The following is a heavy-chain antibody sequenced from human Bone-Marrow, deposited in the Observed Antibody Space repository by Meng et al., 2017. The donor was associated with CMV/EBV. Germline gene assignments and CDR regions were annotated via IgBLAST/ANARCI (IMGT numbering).Heavy chain of an antibody. Sequence: GGSLRLSCAASGFTFSSYWMSWVRQAPGKGLEWVANIKQDGSEKYCVDSVKGRFTASRDNARNSLYLQMNSLRDEDTAVYYCARIHYDSWSGYYRDYWGQGALVTVSS. D-gene: IGHD3-3*01. V-gene: IGHV3-7*01. CDR1: GFTFSSYW. CDR3: ARIHYDSWSGYYRDY. J-gene: IGHJ4*02. CDR2: IKQDGSEK.